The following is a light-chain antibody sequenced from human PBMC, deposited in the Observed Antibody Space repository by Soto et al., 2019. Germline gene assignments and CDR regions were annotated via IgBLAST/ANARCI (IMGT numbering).Light chain of an antibody. Sequence: DIVLTQSPGMVSLAPGERATLSCRASQSLSSSFLAWYQQKRGQAPRLLIYGASSRATGVPDRFSGSGSETDFTLSITRLEPEDFAMYYCQQYENSPITFGLGTRLEIK. J-gene: IGKJ5*01. CDR1: QSLSSSF. V-gene: IGKV3-20*01. CDR3: QQYENSPIT. CDR2: GAS.